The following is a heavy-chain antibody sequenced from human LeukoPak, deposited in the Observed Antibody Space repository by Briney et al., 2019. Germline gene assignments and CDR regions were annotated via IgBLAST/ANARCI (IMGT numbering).Heavy chain of an antibody. CDR3: AKDPYDHLWFGELLYYFDY. CDR2: ISGSGGST. J-gene: IGHJ4*02. V-gene: IGHV3-23*01. D-gene: IGHD3-10*01. CDR1: GFTFSSYA. Sequence: GGSLRLSCAASGFTFSSYAMSWVRQAPGKGLEWVSAISGSGGSTYYADSVKGRFTISRDNSKNTLYLQMNSLRAEDTAVYYCAKDPYDHLWFGELLYYFDYWGQGTLVTVSS.